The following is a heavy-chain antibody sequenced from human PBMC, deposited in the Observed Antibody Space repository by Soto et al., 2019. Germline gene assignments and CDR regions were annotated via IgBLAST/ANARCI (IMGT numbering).Heavy chain of an antibody. CDR2: ISGSGGNA. V-gene: IGHV3-23*01. CDR3: AKDGASGSYPPYYYYGMDV. J-gene: IGHJ6*02. CDR1: GFTFSSYA. Sequence: EVQLLESGGGLVQPGGSLRPSCAASGFTFSSYAMSWVRQAPGKGLEWVSTISGSGGNAYYADSVKGRFTISRDNSKNTLRLQMNSLRADDTAVYYCAKDGASGSYPPYYYYGMDVWGQGTTVTVSS. D-gene: IGHD1-26*01.